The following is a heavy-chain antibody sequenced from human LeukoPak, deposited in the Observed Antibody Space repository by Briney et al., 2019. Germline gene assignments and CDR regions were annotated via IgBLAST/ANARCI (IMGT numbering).Heavy chain of an antibody. CDR2: IDAGNGDT. D-gene: IGHD6-13*01. CDR1: GYTFSDYA. J-gene: IGHJ4*02. CDR3: ARDPIGSRWPYYFDY. V-gene: IGHV1-3*01. Sequence: GASVEVSCKASGYTFSDYAMHWVRQAPGQRFEWMGWIDAGNGDTRYSQKFQGRVTITRDTSASTAYMELSSLRSEDTAVYYCARDPIGSRWPYYFDYWGQGTLVTVSS.